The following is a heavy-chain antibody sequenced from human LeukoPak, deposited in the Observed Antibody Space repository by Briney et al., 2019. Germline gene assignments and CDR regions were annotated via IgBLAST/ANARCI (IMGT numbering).Heavy chain of an antibody. CDR2: ISSHGGST. V-gene: IGHV3-64D*09. D-gene: IGHD3-22*01. CDR3: VKDEAPYYYDSSGYYFGD. J-gene: IGHJ4*02. CDR1: GFTFSSYA. Sequence: GGSLRLSCPASGFTFSSYAMHWVRQAPGKGLEYVSAISSHGGSTYYADSVKGRFTISRDNSKNTLYLQMSSLRAEATAEYYWVKDEAPYYYDSSGYYFGDWGQGTLVTVSS.